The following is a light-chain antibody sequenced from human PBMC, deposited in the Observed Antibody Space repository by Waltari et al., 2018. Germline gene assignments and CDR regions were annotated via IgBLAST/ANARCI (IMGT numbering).Light chain of an antibody. CDR3: QQYVNSPGT. CDR1: QSLSVAY. V-gene: IGKV3-20*01. J-gene: IGKJ2*01. Sequence: EIAFTQSPGTSPSSPGETATLACRASQSLSVAYVAWYHHKSGQAPKLPIYGAFYRAADIPERFSGSGSGTDFTLTISRLEPEDFGLYYCQQYVNSPGTFGQGTKLEIK. CDR2: GAF.